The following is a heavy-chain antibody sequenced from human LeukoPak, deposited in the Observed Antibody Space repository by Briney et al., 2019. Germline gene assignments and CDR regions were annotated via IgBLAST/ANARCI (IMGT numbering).Heavy chain of an antibody. J-gene: IGHJ5*02. CDR1: GFTFSSYE. Sequence: GGSLRLSCAASGFTFSSYEMNWVRKAPGKGLEWVSVISGSGGSTYYADSVKGRFTISRDNSKNTLYLQMNSLRVEDTAVYYCAKAGPASSDYLNWFDPWGQGTLVTVSS. CDR3: AKAGPASSDYLNWFDP. V-gene: IGHV3-23*01. D-gene: IGHD3-22*01. CDR2: ISGSGGST.